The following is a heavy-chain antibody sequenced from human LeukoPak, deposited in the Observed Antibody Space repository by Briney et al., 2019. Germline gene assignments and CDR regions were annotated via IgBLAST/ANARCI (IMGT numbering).Heavy chain of an antibody. V-gene: IGHV1-69*06. J-gene: IGHJ6*03. D-gene: IGHD6-13*01. CDR3: ARGVPYSSSWGIMGTYYYYMDV. Sequence: ASVKVSCKASGGTFSSYAISWVRQAPGQGLEWMGGIIPIFGTANYAQKFQGRVTITADKSTSTAYVELSSLRSEDTAVYYCARGVPYSSSWGIMGTYYYYMDVWGKGTTVTVSS. CDR2: IIPIFGTA. CDR1: GGTFSSYA.